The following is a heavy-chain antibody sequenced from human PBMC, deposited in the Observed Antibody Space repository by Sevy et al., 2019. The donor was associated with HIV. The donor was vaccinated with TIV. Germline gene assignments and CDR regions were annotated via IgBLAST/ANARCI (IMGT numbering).Heavy chain of an antibody. D-gene: IGHD6-13*01. V-gene: IGHV4-38-2*01. J-gene: IGHJ4*02. Sequence: SKTLSLTCAVSGYSMTSGYFWGWIRQSPGKGLEWIGSLYHSGTTYYSPSLKSRVTLSVDTSKNQFSLKVRSVTAADTAVYYCARVDSSGWSDYWGQGTLVTVSS. CDR1: GYSMTSGYF. CDR3: ARVDSSGWSDY. CDR2: LYHSGTT.